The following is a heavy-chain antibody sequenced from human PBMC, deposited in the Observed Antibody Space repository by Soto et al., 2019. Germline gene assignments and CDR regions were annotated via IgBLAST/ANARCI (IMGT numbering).Heavy chain of an antibody. J-gene: IGHJ4*02. CDR2: IYHSGNT. CDR1: GGSISSSNW. Sequence: PSETLSLTCAVSGGSISSSNWWSWVRQPPGKGLEWIGEIYHSGNTNYNPSLKSRVTMAVDKSRNQFSLKLSSVTAADTAVYYCAIGAGWTTDYWGQGTLVTSPQ. V-gene: IGHV4-4*02. CDR3: AIGAGWTTDY. D-gene: IGHD6-19*01.